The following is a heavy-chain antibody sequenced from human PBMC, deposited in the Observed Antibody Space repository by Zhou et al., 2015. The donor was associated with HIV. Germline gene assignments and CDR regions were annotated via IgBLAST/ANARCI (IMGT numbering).Heavy chain of an antibody. D-gene: IGHD3-10*01. J-gene: IGHJ6*02. Sequence: QVQLVQSGAEVKKPGSSVKVSCKASGGTFSSYAISWVRQAPGQGLEWMGGIIPIFGTANYAQKFQGRVTITADESTSTAYMELSSLRSEDTAVYYCARQIGYYYGSGSYINSGGMDVWGQGTTVTVSS. CDR2: IIPIFGTA. CDR1: GGTFSSYA. V-gene: IGHV1-69*12. CDR3: ARQIGYYYGSGSYINSGGMDV.